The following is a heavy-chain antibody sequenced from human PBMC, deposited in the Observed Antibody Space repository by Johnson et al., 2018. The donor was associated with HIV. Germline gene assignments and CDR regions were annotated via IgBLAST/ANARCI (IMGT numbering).Heavy chain of an antibody. CDR3: AKDLFDSYYDSSGYYSSGAFDI. J-gene: IGHJ3*02. D-gene: IGHD3-22*01. Sequence: VQLVESGGGLVKPGGSLRLSCAASGFTFSSYAMSWVRQAPGKGLEWVSAISGSGGSTYYADSVKGRFTISRDNSKNTLYLQMNSLRAENTAVYYCAKDLFDSYYDSSGYYSSGAFDIWGQGTMVTVSS. V-gene: IGHV3-23*04. CDR1: GFTFSSYA. CDR2: ISGSGGST.